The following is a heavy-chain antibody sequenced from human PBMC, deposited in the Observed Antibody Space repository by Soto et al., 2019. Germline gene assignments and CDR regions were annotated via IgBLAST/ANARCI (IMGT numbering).Heavy chain of an antibody. D-gene: IGHD6-19*01. Sequence: KTSENLSLTCTVSGYSVSGPSYWRWIRQSPGKGPEWIASMYHGGTTFYNPSLRSRTTMSVNTSNKQFSTRLASVPATDTAVYYCAIVYVWGVAGSQFSYWGHRLLVT. CDR2: MYHGGTT. CDR3: AIVYVWGVAGSQFSY. CDR1: GYSVSGPSY. J-gene: IGHJ1*01. V-gene: IGHV4-38-2*02.